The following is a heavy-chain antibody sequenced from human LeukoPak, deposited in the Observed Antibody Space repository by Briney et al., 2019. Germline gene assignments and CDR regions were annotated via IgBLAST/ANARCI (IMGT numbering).Heavy chain of an antibody. CDR1: GYTFTSYG. Sequence: ASVKVSCKASGYTFTSYGVSWVRQAPGQGLEWMGWISAYNGNTNYAQKLQGRVTMTTDTSTSTAYMELRSLRSDDTAVYYCARGLEWLTRRHTWFDPWGQGTLVTVSS. V-gene: IGHV1-18*01. CDR2: ISAYNGNT. J-gene: IGHJ5*02. CDR3: ARGLEWLTRRHTWFDP. D-gene: IGHD3-3*01.